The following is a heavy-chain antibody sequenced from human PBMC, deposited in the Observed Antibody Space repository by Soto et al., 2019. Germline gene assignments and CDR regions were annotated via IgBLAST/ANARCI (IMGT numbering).Heavy chain of an antibody. CDR1: GFTFSSYA. CDR2: ISGSGGST. CDR3: AKDGVRLWFGELPLVTATPLGGMDV. J-gene: IGHJ6*02. Sequence: EVQLLESGGGLVQPGGSLRLSCAASGFTFSSYAMSWVRQAPGKGLEWVSAISGSGGSTYYADSVKGRFTISRDNSKNTLYLQMNSLRAEDTAVYYCAKDGVRLWFGELPLVTATPLGGMDVWSQGTTVTVSS. D-gene: IGHD3-10*01. V-gene: IGHV3-23*01.